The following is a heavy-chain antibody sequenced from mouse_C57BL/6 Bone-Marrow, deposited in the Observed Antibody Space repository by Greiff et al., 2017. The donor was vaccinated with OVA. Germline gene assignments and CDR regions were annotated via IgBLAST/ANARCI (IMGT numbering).Heavy chain of an antibody. Sequence: EVKLMESGGDLVKPGGSLKLSCAASGFTFSSYGMSWVRQTPDKRLEWVATISSGGSYTYYPDSVKGRFTISRDNAKNTLYLQMSSLKSEDTAMYYCARHYDGYLYYFDYWGQGTTLTVSS. V-gene: IGHV5-6*01. CDR2: ISSGGSYT. J-gene: IGHJ2*01. D-gene: IGHD2-3*01. CDR3: ARHYDGYLYYFDY. CDR1: GFTFSSYG.